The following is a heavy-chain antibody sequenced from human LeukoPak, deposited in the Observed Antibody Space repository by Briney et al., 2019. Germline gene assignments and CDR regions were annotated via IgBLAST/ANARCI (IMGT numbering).Heavy chain of an antibody. CDR2: IKSKTDGGTT. J-gene: IGHJ5*02. CDR3: TTGYSYGSSRRGDWFDP. CDR1: GFTFSNAW. D-gene: IGHD5-18*01. V-gene: IGHV3-15*01. Sequence: GGSLRLSCAASGFTFSNAWMSWVRQAPGKGLEWVGRIKSKTDGGTTDYAAPVKGRFTISRDDSKNTLYLQMNSLKTEDTAVYYCTTGYSYGSSRRGDWFDPWGQGTLVTVSS.